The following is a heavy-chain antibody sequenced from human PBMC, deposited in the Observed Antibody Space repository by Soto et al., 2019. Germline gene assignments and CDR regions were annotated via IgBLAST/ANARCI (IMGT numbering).Heavy chain of an antibody. J-gene: IGHJ6*02. CDR3: AKENYDFWSGYFGPPRTYYYYGMDV. Sequence: GGSLRLSCAASGFTFSSYGMHWVRQAPGKGLEWVAVISYDGSNKYYADSVKGRFTISRDNSKNTLYMQMNSLRAEDTAVYYCAKENYDFWSGYFGPPRTYYYYGMDVWGQGTTVTVSS. V-gene: IGHV3-30*18. D-gene: IGHD3-3*01. CDR2: ISYDGSNK. CDR1: GFTFSSYG.